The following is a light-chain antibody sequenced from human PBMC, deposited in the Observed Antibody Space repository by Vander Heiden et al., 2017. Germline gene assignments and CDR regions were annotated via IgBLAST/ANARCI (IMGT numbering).Light chain of an antibody. J-gene: IGKJ1*01. CDR3: QQNNNWPRT. CDR2: GAS. V-gene: IGKV3-15*01. Sequence: EIVTTQPPATLSVSPGERATLSCRASQSVSSNLAWYQQKPGQAPRLLIYGASTRATGIPARFSGSGSGTEFTLTISSLQSEDFAVYYCQQNNNWPRTFGQGTKVEIK. CDR1: QSVSSN.